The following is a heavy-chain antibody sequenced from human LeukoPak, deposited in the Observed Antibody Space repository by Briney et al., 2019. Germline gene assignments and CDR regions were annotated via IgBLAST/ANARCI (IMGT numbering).Heavy chain of an antibody. V-gene: IGHV1-46*01. CDR1: GYTFTSYY. J-gene: IGHJ6*02. D-gene: IGHD2-8*01. Sequence: ASVKVSCKASGYTFTSYYMHWVRQAPGQGLEWMGIINPSGGSTSYAQKFQGRVTMTRDTSTSTVYMELSSLRSEDTAVYYCAGTPRMYYGIDVWGQGTTVTVSS. CDR2: INPSGGST. CDR3: AGTPRMYYGIDV.